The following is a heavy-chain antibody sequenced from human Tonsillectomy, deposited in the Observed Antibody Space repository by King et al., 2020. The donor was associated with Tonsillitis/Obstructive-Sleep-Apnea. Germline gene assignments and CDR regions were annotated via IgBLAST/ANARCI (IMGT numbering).Heavy chain of an antibody. Sequence: VQLVESGGGVVQPGRSLRLSCAASGFTLSTYAIHWVRQAPGKGLEWVAVMSYDGSTKHYADSVKGRFTIASEKSKNTLDLQMNSLRPEDTAVYYCAKSRGSSSGFDFFFDYWGQGTLVTVSS. CDR3: AKSRGSSSGFDFFFDY. V-gene: IGHV3-30*04. CDR2: MSYDGSTK. CDR1: GFTLSTYA. D-gene: IGHD6-6*01. J-gene: IGHJ4*02.